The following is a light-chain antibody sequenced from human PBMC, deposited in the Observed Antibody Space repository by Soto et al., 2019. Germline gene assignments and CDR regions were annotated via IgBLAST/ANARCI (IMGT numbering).Light chain of an antibody. Sequence: QCALTQPRSVSGSPGQSVTISCTGTISDVGRYDYVSWYQQYPGEAPKLIIYDVTERPSGVPDRFSGSKSGNTASLTIPGLRAEDEAAYSCCSFAGSYSYVFGSGTKVNVL. J-gene: IGLJ1*01. V-gene: IGLV2-11*01. CDR1: ISDVGRYDY. CDR3: CSFAGSYSYV. CDR2: DVT.